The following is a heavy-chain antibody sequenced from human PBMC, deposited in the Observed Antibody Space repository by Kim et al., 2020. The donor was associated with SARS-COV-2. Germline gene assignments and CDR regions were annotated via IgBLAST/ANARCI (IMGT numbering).Heavy chain of an antibody. V-gene: IGHV4-61*01. CDR1: GGSVNSGRYS. CDR2: IFYSGNT. Sequence: SETLSLTCTVSGGSVNSGRYSWSWIRQAPGKGLEYIGYIFYSGNTNHNPSLESRVTMSIYTSKNQFSLKVDSVTAADTAVYYCARRYAGSGSYDFFDYWGQGILVTVSS. J-gene: IGHJ4*02. D-gene: IGHD3-10*01. CDR3: ARRYAGSGSYDFFDY.